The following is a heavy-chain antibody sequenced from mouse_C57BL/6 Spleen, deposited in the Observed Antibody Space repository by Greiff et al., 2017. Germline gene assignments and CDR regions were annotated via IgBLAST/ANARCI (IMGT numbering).Heavy chain of an antibody. CDR1: GYTFTSYW. J-gene: IGHJ4*01. CDR2: IYPGSGST. Sequence: VQLQQPGAELVKPGASVKMSCKASGYTFTSYWITWVKQRPGQGLEWIGDIYPGSGSTNYNEKFKSKATLTVDTSSSTAYMQLSSLTSEDAAVYYGARWALRLRRMDYWGQGTSVTVSS. V-gene: IGHV1-55*01. D-gene: IGHD2-4*01. CDR3: ARWALRLRRMDY.